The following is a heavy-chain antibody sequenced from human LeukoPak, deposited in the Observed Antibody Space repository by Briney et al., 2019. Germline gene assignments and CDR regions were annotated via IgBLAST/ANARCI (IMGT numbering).Heavy chain of an antibody. Sequence: GGSLRLSCSASGFIFSPYAMHWVRQAPGKGLEYVSSISSEGKTTYYADSVKGRFTISRDNSKNMLYLQMNSLRPEDTAVYYCVKDRWVDHWGQGTLVTVSS. D-gene: IGHD6-13*01. CDR2: ISSEGKTT. CDR3: VKDRWVDH. V-gene: IGHV3-64D*06. CDR1: GFIFSPYA. J-gene: IGHJ4*02.